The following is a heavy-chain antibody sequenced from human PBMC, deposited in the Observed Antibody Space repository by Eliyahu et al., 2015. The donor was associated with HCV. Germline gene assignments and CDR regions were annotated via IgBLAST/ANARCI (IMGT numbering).Heavy chain of an antibody. Sequence: VQLVESGGGLVQTGGPLRLSCAASGFNFXNAWMGWVRQAPGKGVEWVGRIKSKADGGTIDYAAPVKGRFTISRDDSKNMLYLQMNNLKTEDTAVYFCTTVNHYDSGDYFPVWGQGTLVTVSS. CDR1: GFNFXNAW. J-gene: IGHJ4*02. V-gene: IGHV3-15*01. CDR2: IKSKADGGTI. CDR3: TTVNHYDSGDYFPV. D-gene: IGHD3-22*01.